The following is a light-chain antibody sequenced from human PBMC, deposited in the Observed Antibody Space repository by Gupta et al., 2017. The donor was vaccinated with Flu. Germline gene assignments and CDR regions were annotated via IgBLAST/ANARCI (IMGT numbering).Light chain of an antibody. J-gene: IGLJ2*01. Sequence: GTSSDVGNYNYVSWYQQHPGKPPKLMIYEVNNRPSGVSNRFSGSKSGNTASLTISGLQTEDEADYYCSSYASGSTLLFGGGTRLTVL. CDR2: EVN. V-gene: IGLV2-14*01. CDR1: SSDVGNYNY. CDR3: SSYASGSTLL.